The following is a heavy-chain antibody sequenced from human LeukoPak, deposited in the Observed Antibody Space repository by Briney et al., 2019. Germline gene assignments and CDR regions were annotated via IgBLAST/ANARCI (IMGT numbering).Heavy chain of an antibody. V-gene: IGHV4-30-4*01. CDR2: VPFRGGT. Sequence: SETLSLTCSVSGASITDSGYHWSWIRQPPGKGLELIGFVPFRGGTYYSPSLMSRVTISQDTSKNQFSLSLTSVTAADTAVYFCARGGPYGDPYTFWGQGRMIAVS. J-gene: IGHJ4*02. CDR3: ARGGPYGDPYTF. CDR1: GASITDSGYH. D-gene: IGHD4-17*01.